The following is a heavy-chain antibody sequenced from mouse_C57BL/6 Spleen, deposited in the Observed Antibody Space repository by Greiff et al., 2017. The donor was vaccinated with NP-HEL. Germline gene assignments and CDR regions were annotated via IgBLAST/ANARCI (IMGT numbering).Heavy chain of an antibody. Sequence: EVHLVESGGGLVKPGGSLKLSCAASGFTFSSYAMSWVRQTPEKRLEWVATISDGGSYTYYPDNVKGRFTISRDNAKNNLYLQMSHLKSEDTAMYYCARVTGTRAYYAMDYWGQGTSVTVSS. CDR3: ARVTGTRAYYAMDY. J-gene: IGHJ4*01. D-gene: IGHD4-1*01. CDR2: ISDGGSYT. V-gene: IGHV5-4*01. CDR1: GFTFSSYA.